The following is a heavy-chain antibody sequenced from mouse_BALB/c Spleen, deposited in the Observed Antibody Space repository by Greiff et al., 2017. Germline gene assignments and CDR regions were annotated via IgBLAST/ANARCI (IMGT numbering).Heavy chain of an antibody. CDR3: TRLDGLAPWFAY. CDR2: IYPGNSDT. V-gene: IGHV1-5*01. J-gene: IGHJ3*01. CDR1: GYTFTSYW. Sequence: EVQRVESGTVLARPGASVKMSCKASGYTFTSYWMHWVKQRPGQGLEWIGAIYPGNSDTSYNQKFKGKAKLTAVTSTSTAYMELSSLTNEDSAVYYCTRLDGLAPWFAYWGQGTLVTVSA.